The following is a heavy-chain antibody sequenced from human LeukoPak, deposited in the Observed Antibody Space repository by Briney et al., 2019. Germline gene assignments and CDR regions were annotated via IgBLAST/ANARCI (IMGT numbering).Heavy chain of an antibody. CDR2: IYTSGST. J-gene: IGHJ4*02. Sequence: SETLSLTCTVSGGSISSYYWSWIRQPPGKGLEWIGYIYTSGSTNYNPSLKSRVTISVDTSKNQFSLKLSSVTAADTAVYYCARVGGYYSDSSGYFVYYFDYWGQGTLVTVSS. D-gene: IGHD3-22*01. CDR3: ARVGGYYSDSSGYFVYYFDY. V-gene: IGHV4-4*09. CDR1: GGSISSYY.